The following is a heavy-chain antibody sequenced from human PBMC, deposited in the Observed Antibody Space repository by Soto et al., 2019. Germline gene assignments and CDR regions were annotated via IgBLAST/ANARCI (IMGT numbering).Heavy chain of an antibody. D-gene: IGHD2-2*02. V-gene: IGHV4-31*03. CDR3: ERGERGYCSSNRCYRRYYYYGMDV. J-gene: IGHJ6*02. Sequence: QVQLQESGRGLVKPSQTLSLTCTVSGGSISSGGYYWIWIRQHPGKVLAWIAYLSYSGSTYYNPYLGRRVTISVGTSKNEFSLELSSVTAADTAGYCCERGERGYCSSNRCYRRYYYYGMDVWGQGTAVTV. CDR1: GGSISSGGYY. CDR2: LSYSGST.